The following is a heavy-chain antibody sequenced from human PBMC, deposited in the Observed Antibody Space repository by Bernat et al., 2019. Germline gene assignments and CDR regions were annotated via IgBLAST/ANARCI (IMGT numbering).Heavy chain of an antibody. CDR3: ARDPELGDGVFPDD. CDR1: GFTFSSYD. CDR2: ISSSSGTR. J-gene: IGHJ4*02. V-gene: IGHV3-48*02. D-gene: IGHD3-16*01. Sequence: EVQLLESGGGLVQPGGSLRLSCAASGFTFSSYDMNWVRQAPGKGLEWVSGISSSSGTRNYADSVRGRFTISRDNAKNSLYLQMNSLRDEDTAVYYCARDPELGDGVFPDDWGQGTLVTVSS.